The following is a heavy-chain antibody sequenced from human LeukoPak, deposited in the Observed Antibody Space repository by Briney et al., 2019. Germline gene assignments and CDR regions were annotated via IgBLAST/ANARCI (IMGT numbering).Heavy chain of an antibody. CDR1: GGSISSSSYY. CDR3: ARGVTMVRGVIIVGYYYYYMDV. J-gene: IGHJ6*03. V-gene: IGHV4-39*07. CDR2: IFYSGST. D-gene: IGHD3-10*01. Sequence: SETLSLTCTVSGGSISSSSYYWGWIRQPPGKGLEWIGSIFYSGSTYYNPSLKSRVTISVDTSKKEFSLKLSSVTAADTAVYYCARGVTMVRGVIIVGYYYYYMDVWGKGTTVTVSS.